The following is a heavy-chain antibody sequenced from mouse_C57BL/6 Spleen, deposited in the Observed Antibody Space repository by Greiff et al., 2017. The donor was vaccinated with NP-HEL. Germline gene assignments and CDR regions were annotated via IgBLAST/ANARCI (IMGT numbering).Heavy chain of an antibody. J-gene: IGHJ3*01. D-gene: IGHD3-2*02. CDR1: GYAFSSSW. Sequence: QVQLQQSGPELVKPGASVKISCKASGYAFSSSWMNWVKQRPGKGLEWIGRIYPGDGDTNYNGKFKGKATLTADKSSSTAYMQLSSLTSEDSAVYFCANGGKTAQVCFAYWGQGTLVTVSA. CDR3: ANGGKTAQVCFAY. CDR2: IYPGDGDT. V-gene: IGHV1-82*01.